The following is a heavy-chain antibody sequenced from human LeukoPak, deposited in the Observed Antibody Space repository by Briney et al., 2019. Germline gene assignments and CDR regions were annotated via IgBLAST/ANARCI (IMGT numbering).Heavy chain of an antibody. J-gene: IGHJ4*02. CDR3: ARDVYSSSWYVPTDY. Sequence: GGSLRLSCAASGFTFSSYWMSWVRQAPGKGLEWVANIKQGGSEKYYVDSVKGRFTISRDNAKNSLYLQMNSLRAEDTAVYYCARDVYSSSWYVPTDYWGQGTLVTVSS. D-gene: IGHD6-13*01. V-gene: IGHV3-7*01. CDR2: IKQGGSEK. CDR1: GFTFSSYW.